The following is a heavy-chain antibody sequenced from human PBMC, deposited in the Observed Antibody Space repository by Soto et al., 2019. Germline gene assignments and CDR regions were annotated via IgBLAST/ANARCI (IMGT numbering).Heavy chain of an antibody. CDR3: ARDPPDFNSGFDF. Sequence: SQTLSLTCAISMDSVSNNRATWNWIRQSPSGGLEWLGRTYYRSKWISDYAMSVKGRISINPDTSKNLVSLHLNFVTPEDTAVYYCARDPPDFNSGFDFWGRGTPVTVSS. D-gene: IGHD1-26*01. V-gene: IGHV6-1*01. CDR1: MDSVSNNRAT. CDR2: TYYRSKWIS. J-gene: IGHJ4*02.